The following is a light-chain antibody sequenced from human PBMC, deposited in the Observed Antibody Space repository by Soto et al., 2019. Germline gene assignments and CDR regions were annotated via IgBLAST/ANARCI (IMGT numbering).Light chain of an antibody. V-gene: IGKV1-39*01. CDR2: AAS. CDR3: HQSYDIPT. J-gene: IGKJ5*01. CDR1: QNINSY. Sequence: QLTQSPSSLSASVGDTFTITCRARQNINSYLNWYQQKPGKAPKLLIYAASSLQSGVPSRFSGSGSGTDFTLTVSSLQPEDFATYYCHQSYDIPTFGQGTRLEI.